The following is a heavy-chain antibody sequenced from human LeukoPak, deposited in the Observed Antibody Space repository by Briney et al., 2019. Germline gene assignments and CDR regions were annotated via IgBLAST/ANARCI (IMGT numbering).Heavy chain of an antibody. Sequence: GRSLRLSCAVSGFTFDDYAMHWVRQVPGKGLEWVSGINWNSDSIGYADSVKGRFTTSRDNAKNSLYLQMNSLRAEDTAVYYCARDVGYSSGWFWFDPWGQGTLVTVSS. D-gene: IGHD6-19*01. CDR1: GFTFDDYA. V-gene: IGHV3-9*01. CDR3: ARDVGYSSGWFWFDP. CDR2: INWNSDSI. J-gene: IGHJ5*02.